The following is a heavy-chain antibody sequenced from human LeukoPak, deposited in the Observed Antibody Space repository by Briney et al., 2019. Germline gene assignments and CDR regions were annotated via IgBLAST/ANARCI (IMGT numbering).Heavy chain of an antibody. V-gene: IGHV3-11*01. J-gene: IGHJ4*02. CDR1: GFTFSNAW. CDR3: ARVGRLQYGDYVAFGY. CDR2: ISVSGTTM. Sequence: GGSLRLSCAASGFTFSNAWMSWVRQAPGKGLEWISYISVSGTTMYYADSVKGRFTLSRDNAKNSLYLQMNSLRADDTAVYYCARVGRLQYGDYVAFGYWGQGALVTVSS. D-gene: IGHD4-17*01.